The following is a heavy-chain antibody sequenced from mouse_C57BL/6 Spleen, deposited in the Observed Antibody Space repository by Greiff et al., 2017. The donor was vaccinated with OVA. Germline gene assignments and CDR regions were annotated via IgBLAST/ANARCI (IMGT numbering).Heavy chain of an antibody. CDR3: ARSDSNYVYYFDY. J-gene: IGHJ2*01. V-gene: IGHV1-72*01. D-gene: IGHD2-5*01. CDR1: GYTFTSYW. CDR2: IDPNSGGT. Sequence: VQLQQPGAELVKPGASVKLSCKASGYTFTSYWMHWVKQRPGRGLEWIGRIDPNSGGTKYNEKFKSKATLTVDTPSSTAYMQLSSLTSEDSAVSYGARSDSNYVYYFDYWGQGTTRTVSS.